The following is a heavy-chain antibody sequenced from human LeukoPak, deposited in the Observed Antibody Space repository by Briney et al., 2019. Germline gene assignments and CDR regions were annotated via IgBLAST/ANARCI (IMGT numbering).Heavy chain of an antibody. J-gene: IGHJ3*02. CDR2: ISSSSSYI. Sequence: GGSLRLSCAASGFTFSSYSMNWVRQAPGKGLEWVSSISSSSSYIYYADSVKGRFTISRDNAKNSLYLQMNSLRAEDTAVYYCARDIYTGSGYHDAFDIWGQGTMVTVSS. CDR3: ARDIYTGSGYHDAFDI. CDR1: GFTFSSYS. D-gene: IGHD3-3*01. V-gene: IGHV3-21*01.